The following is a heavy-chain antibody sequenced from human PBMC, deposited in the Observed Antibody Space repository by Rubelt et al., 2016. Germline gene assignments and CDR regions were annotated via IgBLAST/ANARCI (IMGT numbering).Heavy chain of an antibody. V-gene: IGHV3-74*02. D-gene: IGHD1-26*01. CDR1: GFTFSSYA. CDR3: ARVGTQLLSPYGMDV. CDR2: INSDGSST. Sequence: EVQLLESGGGLVQPGGSLRLSCAASGFTFSSYAMSWVRQAPGKGLVWVSRINSDGSSTSYADSVKGRFTISRDNAKNTLYLQMNSLRAEDTAVYDCARVGTQLLSPYGMDVWGQGTTVTVSS. J-gene: IGHJ6*02.